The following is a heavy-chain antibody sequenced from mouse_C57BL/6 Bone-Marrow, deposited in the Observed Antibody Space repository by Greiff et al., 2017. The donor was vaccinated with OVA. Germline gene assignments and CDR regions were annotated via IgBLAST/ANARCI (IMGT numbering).Heavy chain of an antibody. Sequence: VQLQQSGPELVKPGASVKMSCKASGYTFTDYNMHWVKQSHGKSLEWIGYINPNNGGTSYNQKFKGKATLTVNKSSRTAYMELRSLTSEDAAVDYGARRRNFPPYYLDYWGQGTTLTVSS. CDR3: ARRRNFPPYYLDY. CDR2: INPNNGGT. J-gene: IGHJ2*01. V-gene: IGHV1-22*01. CDR1: GYTFTDYN.